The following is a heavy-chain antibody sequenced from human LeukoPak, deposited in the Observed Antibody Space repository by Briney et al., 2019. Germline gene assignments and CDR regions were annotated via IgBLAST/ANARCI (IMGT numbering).Heavy chain of an antibody. CDR3: ARELWFGELLGWFDP. CDR2: IYYSGST. V-gene: IGHV4-39*07. D-gene: IGHD3-10*01. Sequence: SETLSLTCTVSGGSISSSSYYWGWIRQPPGKGLEWIGSIYYSGSTYYNPSLKSRVTISVDTSKNQFSLKLSSVTAADTAVYYCARELWFGELLGWFDPWGQGTLVTVSS. J-gene: IGHJ5*02. CDR1: GGSISSSSYY.